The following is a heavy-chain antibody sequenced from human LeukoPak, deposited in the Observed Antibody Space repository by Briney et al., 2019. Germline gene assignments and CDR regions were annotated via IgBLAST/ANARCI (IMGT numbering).Heavy chain of an antibody. V-gene: IGHV3-7*01. D-gene: IGHD3-9*01. CDR1: GFTFSSHW. CDR2: VKQDVNEK. J-gene: IGHJ6*02. Sequence: GGSLRLSCAASGFTFSSHWMTWVRQAPGKGLEWVASVKQDVNEKYYVDSVKGRFTISRDNSKNTLYLQMNSLRAEDTAVYYCARAPMYYDILTGYTTAYYGMDVWGQGTTVTVSS. CDR3: ARAPMYYDILTGYTTAYYGMDV.